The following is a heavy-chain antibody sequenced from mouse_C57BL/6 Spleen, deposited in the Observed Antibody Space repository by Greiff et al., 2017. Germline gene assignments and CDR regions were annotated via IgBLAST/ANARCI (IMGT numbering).Heavy chain of an antibody. V-gene: IGHV1-42*01. CDR2: INPSTGGT. CDR3: ARGDYYGSPFDY. D-gene: IGHD1-1*01. CDR1: GYSFTGYY. Sequence: VQLKESGPELVKPGASVKISCKASGYSFTGYYMNWVKQSPEKSLEWIGEINPSTGGTTYNQKFKAKATLTVDKSSSTAYMQLKSLTSEDSAVYYCARGDYYGSPFDYWGQGTTLTVSA. J-gene: IGHJ2*01.